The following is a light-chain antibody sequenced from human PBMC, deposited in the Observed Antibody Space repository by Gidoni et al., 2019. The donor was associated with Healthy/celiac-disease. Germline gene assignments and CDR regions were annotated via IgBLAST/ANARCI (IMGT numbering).Light chain of an antibody. J-gene: IGKJ1*01. CDR2: GAS. CDR3: QQYDSSPRT. V-gene: IGKV3-20*01. Sequence: IVLTQSPGTLSLSPGERATLPCRASQSVSSSYLAWYQQKPGEAPRLLIYGASSRATGIPYRFSGSGSGTDFTLTISRLEPEDFAVYYCQQYDSSPRTFGQGTKVEIK. CDR1: QSVSSSY.